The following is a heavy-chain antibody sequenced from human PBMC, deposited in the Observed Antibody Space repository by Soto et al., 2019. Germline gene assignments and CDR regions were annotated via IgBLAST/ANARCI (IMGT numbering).Heavy chain of an antibody. Sequence: QVHLQESGPGLVKPSGTLSLTCAVSGDSISSSNWWSWVRQAPGKGLEWIGEIYHSGATTYNPSLKNRATISVDPSNNHFSLKLTSVTAAVTAVYFCARDLGTGTDYWGRGTLVTVAS. J-gene: IGHJ4*02. CDR3: ARDLGTGTDY. D-gene: IGHD1-1*01. CDR1: GDSISSSNW. CDR2: IYHSGAT. V-gene: IGHV4-4*02.